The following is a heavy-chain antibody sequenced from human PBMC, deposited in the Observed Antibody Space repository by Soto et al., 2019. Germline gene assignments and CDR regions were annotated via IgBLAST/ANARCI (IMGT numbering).Heavy chain of an antibody. D-gene: IGHD2-15*01. CDR3: ARVIYCSGGSCYGAHEKYYYGMDV. CDR2: INPSVGST. CDR1: GYTFTSYY. Sequence: ASVKVSCKASGYTFTSYYMHWVRQAPGQGLEWMGIINPSVGSTSYAQKFQGRVTMTRDMSTSTAYMELSSLRSEDTAVYYCARVIYCSGGSCYGAHEKYYYGMDVWGQGTTVTVSS. V-gene: IGHV1-46*01. J-gene: IGHJ6*02.